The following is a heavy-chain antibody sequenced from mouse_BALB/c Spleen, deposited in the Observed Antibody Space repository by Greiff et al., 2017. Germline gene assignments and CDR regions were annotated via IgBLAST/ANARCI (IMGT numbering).Heavy chain of an antibody. D-gene: IGHD1-1*01. CDR2: ISSGGSYT. CDR1: GFTFSSYA. Sequence: EVQVVESGGGLVKPGGSLKLSCAASGFTFSSYAMSWVRQTPEKRLEWVATISSGGSYTYYPDSVKGRFTISRDNAKNTLYLQMSSLRYEDTAMYYCARRDYDSRLLAYWGQGTLVTVSA. CDR3: ARRDYDSRLLAY. J-gene: IGHJ3*01. V-gene: IGHV5-9-3*01.